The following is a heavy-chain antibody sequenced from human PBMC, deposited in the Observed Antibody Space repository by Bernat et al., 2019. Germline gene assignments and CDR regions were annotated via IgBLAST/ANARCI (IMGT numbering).Heavy chain of an antibody. V-gene: IGHV3-23*01. D-gene: IGHD3-16*01. CDR2: ISGSGGGT. Sequence: EVQLLESGGGLVQPGGSLRLSCAASGFTFNSYAMSWVRQAPGKGLEWVSTISGSGGGTYYADSVRGRFTISRDNAKNTLYLKMNSVGAEDTALYYCAKGGAGVPIDYWGQGTLVTVSS. J-gene: IGHJ4*02. CDR1: GFTFNSYA. CDR3: AKGGAGVPIDY.